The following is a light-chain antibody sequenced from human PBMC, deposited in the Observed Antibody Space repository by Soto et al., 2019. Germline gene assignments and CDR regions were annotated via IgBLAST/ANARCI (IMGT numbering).Light chain of an antibody. J-gene: IGKJ1*01. CDR2: TAS. V-gene: IGKV1-39*01. Sequence: DIQMTQSPSSLSASVADRVTITCRASQSISSDLNWYQQKPGKAPKLLIYTASSLQSGVPSRFGGSGSGTDFTRTIGSLQPEDFATYYCLQSYISPPWTFGQGTKVDI. CDR3: LQSYISPPWT. CDR1: QSISSD.